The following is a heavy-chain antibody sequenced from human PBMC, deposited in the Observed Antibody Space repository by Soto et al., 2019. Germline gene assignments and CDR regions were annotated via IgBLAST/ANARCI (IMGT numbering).Heavy chain of an antibody. J-gene: IGHJ3*02. CDR1: GFTVSSNY. CDR2: IYSGGST. D-gene: IGHD7-27*01. CDR3: ARSQLGMAQNPDAFDI. Sequence: GGSLRLSCAASGFTVSSNYMSWVRQAPGKGLEWVSVIYSGGSTYYADSVKGRFTISRDNSKNTLYLQMNSLRAEDTAVYYCARSQLGMAQNPDAFDIWGQGTMVTVSS. V-gene: IGHV3-66*02.